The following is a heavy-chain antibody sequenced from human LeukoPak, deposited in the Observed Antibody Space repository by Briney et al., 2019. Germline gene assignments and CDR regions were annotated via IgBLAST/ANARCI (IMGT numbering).Heavy chain of an antibody. J-gene: IGHJ6*03. CDR1: GFTFDDYA. V-gene: IGHV3-43*02. D-gene: IGHD3-22*01. Sequence: GGSLRLSCAASGFTFDDYAMHWVRQAPGKGLDWVSLISGDGGSTYYADSVKGRFTISRDNSKNSLYLQMNSLRTEDTALYYCAKDTYYYDSSGYPAMDVWGKGTTVTVSS. CDR3: AKDTYYYDSSGYPAMDV. CDR2: ISGDGGST.